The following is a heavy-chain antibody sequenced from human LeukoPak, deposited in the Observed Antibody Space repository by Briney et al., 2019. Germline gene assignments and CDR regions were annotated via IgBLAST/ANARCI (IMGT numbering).Heavy chain of an antibody. CDR1: GGSISSSSYY. D-gene: IGHD3-22*01. Sequence: SETLSLTCTVSGGSISSSSYYWRWLRQPPGKGLEWIGYIYDSGSTNYNPSLKSRVTISVDTSKNQFSLKLSSVTAADTAVFYCASLTTADAFDIWGQGTMVTVSS. CDR2: IYDSGST. V-gene: IGHV4-61*01. J-gene: IGHJ3*02. CDR3: ASLTTADAFDI.